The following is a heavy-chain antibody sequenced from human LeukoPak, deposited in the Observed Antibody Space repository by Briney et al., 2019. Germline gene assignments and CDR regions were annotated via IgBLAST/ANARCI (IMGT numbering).Heavy chain of an antibody. J-gene: IGHJ6*02. CDR1: GFTFSSYS. V-gene: IGHV3-21*01. CDR2: ISSSSSYI. Sequence: GGSLRLSCAASGFTFSSYSMNWVRQAPGKGLEWVSSISSSSSYIYYADSVKGRFTISRDNAKNSLYLQMNSLRAEDTAVYYCARVGDSSGYHYYGMYVWGQGTTVTVSS. CDR3: ARVGDSSGYHYYGMYV. D-gene: IGHD3-22*01.